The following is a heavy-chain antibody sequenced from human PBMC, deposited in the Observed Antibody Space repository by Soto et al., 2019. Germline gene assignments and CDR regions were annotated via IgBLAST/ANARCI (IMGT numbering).Heavy chain of an antibody. CDR1: GYTFTSYG. CDR3: ARVGGYYYGSGSYYYYYGMDV. Sequence: GASVKVSCKASGYTFTSYGTSWVRQAPGQGLEWMGWISAYNGNTNYAQKLQGRVTMTTDTSTSTAYMELRSLRSDDTAVYYCARVGGYYYGSGSYYYYYGMDVWGQGTTVTVSS. J-gene: IGHJ6*02. V-gene: IGHV1-18*01. D-gene: IGHD3-10*01. CDR2: ISAYNGNT.